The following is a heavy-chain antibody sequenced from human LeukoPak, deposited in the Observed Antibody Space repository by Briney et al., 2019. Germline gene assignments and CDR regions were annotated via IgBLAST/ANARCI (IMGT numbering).Heavy chain of an antibody. CDR2: IFYSGIT. J-gene: IGHJ4*02. CDR1: GGSISSGGYY. D-gene: IGHD4-4*01. V-gene: IGHV4-31*03. Sequence: SETLSLTCTVSGGSISSGGYYWSWIRQHPGKGLEWIGYIFYSGITNHNPSLKSRVTISVDTSKNQFSLKLSSVTAADTAVYYCARRTYSNYDFGIDYWGQGTLVTVSS. CDR3: ARRTYSNYDFGIDY.